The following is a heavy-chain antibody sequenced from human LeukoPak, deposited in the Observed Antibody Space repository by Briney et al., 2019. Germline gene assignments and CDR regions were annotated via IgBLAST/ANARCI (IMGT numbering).Heavy chain of an antibody. V-gene: IGHV1-69*13. J-gene: IGHJ4*02. CDR1: GGTFSSYA. D-gene: IGHD3-10*01. Sequence: SVKVSCKASGGTFSSYAISWVRQAPGQGLEWMGGIIPIFGTANYAQKFQGRVTITADESTSTAYMELSSLRSEDTAVYYCARDTYYYGSGSYFSTPRGFDYWGQGTLVTVSS. CDR2: IIPIFGTA. CDR3: ARDTYYYGSGSYFSTPRGFDY.